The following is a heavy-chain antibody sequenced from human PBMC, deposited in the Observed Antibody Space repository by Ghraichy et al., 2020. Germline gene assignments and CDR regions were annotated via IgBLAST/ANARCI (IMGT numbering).Heavy chain of an antibody. D-gene: IGHD3-22*01. V-gene: IGHV3-48*02. Sequence: GGSLRLSCAASGFTFSSYSMNWVRQAPGKGLEWVSYISSSSSTIYYADSVKGRFTISRDNAKNSLYLQMNSLRDEDTAVYYCARDPKTYYYDSSGYYGGYYYGMDVWGQGTTVTVSS. CDR2: ISSSSSTI. CDR1: GFTFSSYS. J-gene: IGHJ6*02. CDR3: ARDPKTYYYDSSGYYGGYYYGMDV.